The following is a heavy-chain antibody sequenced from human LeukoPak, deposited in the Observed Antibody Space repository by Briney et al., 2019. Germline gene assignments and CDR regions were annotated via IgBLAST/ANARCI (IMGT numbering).Heavy chain of an antibody. J-gene: IGHJ4*02. Sequence: GGSLRLSCAAPRFTFSSYAMSWVRQAPGRGLEWVATIGGTGDRTYYADSVKGRFTISRDNSMDTLFLQMNSLKGEDTAVYYCAKDPVVYHGGSGWHYFDYWGQGTLVTVSS. V-gene: IGHV3-23*01. CDR2: IGGTGDRT. CDR1: RFTFSSYA. D-gene: IGHD6-19*01. CDR3: AKDPVVYHGGSGWHYFDY.